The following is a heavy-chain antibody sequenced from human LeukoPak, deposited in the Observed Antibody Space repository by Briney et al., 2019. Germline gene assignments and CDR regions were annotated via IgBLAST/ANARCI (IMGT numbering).Heavy chain of an antibody. D-gene: IGHD2-21*01. CDR3: ARSIPLWKELRRDWLDT. CDR2: ISAHNGNA. CDR1: GYTFTSYG. J-gene: IGHJ5*02. Sequence: APVKVSCKTSGYTFTSYGINWVRQAPGQGLEWMGRISAHNGNANYAQKFQGRVTMTTDTLATTAYMELRSPRSDDTAVYYCARSIPLWKELRRDWLDTWGQGTQVTVSS. V-gene: IGHV1-18*01.